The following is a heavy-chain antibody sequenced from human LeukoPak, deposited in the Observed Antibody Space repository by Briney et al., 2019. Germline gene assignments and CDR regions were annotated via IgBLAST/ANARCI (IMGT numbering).Heavy chain of an antibody. CDR3: ARGSEGYCSGGGCYYGMDV. CDR1: GFTFDDYA. CDR2: ISSSSSYI. V-gene: IGHV3-21*04. J-gene: IGHJ6*01. Sequence: AGGSLRLSCAASGFTFDDYALHWVRQAPGKGLEWVSYISSSSSYIYYADSVKGRFTISRDNAENSLYLQMNSLRAEDTAVYYCARGSEGYCSGGGCYYGMDVWGQGTTVTVSS. D-gene: IGHD2-15*01.